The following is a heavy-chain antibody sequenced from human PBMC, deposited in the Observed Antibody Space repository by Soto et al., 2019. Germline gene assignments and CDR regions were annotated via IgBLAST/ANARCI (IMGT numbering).Heavy chain of an antibody. Sequence: ASVKVSCKASGYTFANYERHWVCQAPGQRLEWMGWINAGNGNTKYSQKFQGRVTITRDTSANTAYMELSSLRSEDTAVYYCARDLLLSHPTNYYFYGMDVWGQGTTVTVSS. CDR2: INAGNGNT. J-gene: IGHJ6*02. V-gene: IGHV1-3*01. CDR1: GYTFANYE. D-gene: IGHD2-15*01. CDR3: ARDLLLSHPTNYYFYGMDV.